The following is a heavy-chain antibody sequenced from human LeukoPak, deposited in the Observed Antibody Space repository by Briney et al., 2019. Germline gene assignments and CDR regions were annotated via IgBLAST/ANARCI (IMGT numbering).Heavy chain of an antibody. J-gene: IGHJ4*02. CDR3: ANQWIHLWNPFDN. CDR1: GFTFSSYA. V-gene: IGHV3-30-3*01. CDR2: ISYDGSNK. D-gene: IGHD5-18*01. Sequence: PGGSLRLSCAASGFTFSSYAMHWVRQAPGKGLEWVAVISYDGSNKYYADSVKGRFTISRDNSKNTLFLQMNSLRAEDTAVYYCANQWIHLWNPFDNWGQGTLVTVSS.